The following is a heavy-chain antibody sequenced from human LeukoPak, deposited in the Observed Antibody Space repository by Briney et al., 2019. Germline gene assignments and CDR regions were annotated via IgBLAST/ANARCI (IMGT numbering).Heavy chain of an antibody. Sequence: ASVKVSCKASGYTFTGYYIHWVRQAPGQGLEWMGWINPNSGDTTYAQKFQGRVTMTRDTSISTAYMELSRLRSDDTAVYYCARDRGVDYCSGGSCSHYYYYMDVWGKGTTVTISS. CDR3: ARDRGVDYCSGGSCSHYYYYMDV. CDR1: GYTFTGYY. V-gene: IGHV1-2*02. CDR2: INPNSGDT. J-gene: IGHJ6*03. D-gene: IGHD2-15*01.